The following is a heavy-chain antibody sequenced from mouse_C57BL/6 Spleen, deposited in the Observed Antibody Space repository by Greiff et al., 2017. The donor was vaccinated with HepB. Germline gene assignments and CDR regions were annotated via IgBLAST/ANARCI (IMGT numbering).Heavy chain of an antibody. V-gene: IGHV1-15*01. J-gene: IGHJ2*01. CDR1: GYTFTDYE. D-gene: IGHD1-1*01. Sequence: QVQLQQSGAELVRPGASVTLSCKASGYTFTDYEMHWVKQTPVHGLEWIGAIDPETGGTAYNQKFKGKAILTADKSSSTAYMELRSLTSEDSAVYYCTLITTVQDYFDYWGQGTTLTVSS. CDR3: TLITTVQDYFDY. CDR2: IDPETGGT.